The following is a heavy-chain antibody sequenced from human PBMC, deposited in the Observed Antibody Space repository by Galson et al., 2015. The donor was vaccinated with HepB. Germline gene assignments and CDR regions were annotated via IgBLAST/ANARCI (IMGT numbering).Heavy chain of an antibody. V-gene: IGHV3-23*01. Sequence: SLRLSCAASGFAFDSHAMSWFRQAPGRGLEWISGISGNGDRTFYADSVKGRFTVSRDNSNNMLYLQIHSLRDETAGLYFCAKGYGLFDSWGQGIPVTVSS. CDR3: AKGYGLFDS. D-gene: IGHD5-18*01. CDR1: GFAFDSHA. CDR2: ISGNGDRT. J-gene: IGHJ5*01.